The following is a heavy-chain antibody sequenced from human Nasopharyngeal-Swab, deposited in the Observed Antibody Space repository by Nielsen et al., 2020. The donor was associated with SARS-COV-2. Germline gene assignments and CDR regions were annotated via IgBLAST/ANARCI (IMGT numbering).Heavy chain of an antibody. V-gene: IGHV3-30*04. D-gene: IGHD6-13*01. CDR1: GFTFSSYA. CDR2: ISYDGSNK. CDR3: ARDRGAAAGRWGLYYHYYGMDV. J-gene: IGHJ6*02. Sequence: SLKISCAASGFTFSSYAMHWVRQAPGKGMEWVAIISYDGSNKYYAESVKGRFTISRDNSKNTLYLQMNSLRAEDTAVYYCARDRGAAAGRWGLYYHYYGMDVWGQGTTVTVSS.